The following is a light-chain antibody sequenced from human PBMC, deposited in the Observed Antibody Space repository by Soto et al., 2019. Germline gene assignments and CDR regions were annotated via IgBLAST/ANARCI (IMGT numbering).Light chain of an antibody. CDR2: DAS. CDR1: QTISSW. CDR3: QDSNCYFWS. J-gene: IGKJ1*01. Sequence: DIPMTMSPSTLSGSGGDTGTLHCRASQTISSWLAWYQQKPGKAPKLLIFDASSLESGVPSRFSGSGSGTEFTLTISCLQPDDFAPYCCQDSNCYFWSFGQVTKV. V-gene: IGKV1-5*01.